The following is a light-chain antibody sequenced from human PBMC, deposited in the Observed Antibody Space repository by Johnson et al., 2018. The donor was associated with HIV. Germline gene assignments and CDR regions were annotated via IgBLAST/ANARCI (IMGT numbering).Light chain of an antibody. CDR3: GTWDSSLSAYV. CDR2: DNN. Sequence: QSVLSQPPSVSAAPGQKVTISCSGSSSNIGNNYVSWYQQLPGTAPKVLIYDNNKRPSGIPDRFSGSKSGTSATLGITGLQTGDDADYYCGTWDSSLSAYVIGTGTKVTVL. J-gene: IGLJ1*01. CDR1: SSNIGNNY. V-gene: IGLV1-51*01.